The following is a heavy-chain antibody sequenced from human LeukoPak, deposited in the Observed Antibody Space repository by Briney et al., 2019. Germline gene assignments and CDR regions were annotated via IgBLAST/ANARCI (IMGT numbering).Heavy chain of an antibody. CDR3: ARHYFDDGSYYYPFDP. J-gene: IGHJ5*02. D-gene: IGHD3-22*01. CDR1: GAAITSTGYY. CDR2: IYYSGST. Sequence: SQTLSLTCTVSGAAITSTGYYWNWIRQHPGKGLEWMGSIYYSGSTYYNPSLKSRVTILVDRSRNQFSLKLSSLTSADTAVYYCARHYFDDGSYYYPFDPWGQGTLVTVSS. V-gene: IGHV4-31*03.